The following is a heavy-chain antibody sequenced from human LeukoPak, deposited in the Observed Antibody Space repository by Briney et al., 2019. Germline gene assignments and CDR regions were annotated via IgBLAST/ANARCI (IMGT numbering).Heavy chain of an antibody. D-gene: IGHD2-21*01. CDR3: AGEGFLYYFDY. Sequence: PGGSLRLSCAASGFTFSSCWMSWVRQAPGKGLEWVANIKQDGSEKYYVDFVKGRFTISRDNAKNSLYLQMNSLRAEDTAVYYCAGEGFLYYFDYWGQGTLVTVSS. CDR2: IKQDGSEK. CDR1: GFTFSSCW. V-gene: IGHV3-7*01. J-gene: IGHJ4*02.